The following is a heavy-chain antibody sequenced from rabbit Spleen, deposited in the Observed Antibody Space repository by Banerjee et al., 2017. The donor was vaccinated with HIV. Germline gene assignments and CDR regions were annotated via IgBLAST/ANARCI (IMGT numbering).Heavy chain of an antibody. CDR3: ARDWKGGETGYGEMDL. V-gene: IGHV1S45*01. D-gene: IGHD2-1*01. Sequence: QEQLVESGGGLVKPEGSLTLTCKASGFSFSNKEVMCWFRQAPGKGLEWIACINAYTGKPVYASWAKGRFTISRTSSTTVTLQMTSLTAADTATYFCARDWKGGETGYGEMDLWGQGTLVTVS. CDR1: GFSFSNKEV. J-gene: IGHJ6*01. CDR2: INAYTGKP.